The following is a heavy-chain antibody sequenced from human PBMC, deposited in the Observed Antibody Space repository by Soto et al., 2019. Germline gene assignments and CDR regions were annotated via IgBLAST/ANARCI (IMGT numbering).Heavy chain of an antibody. CDR3: ARDVGVYGDYFVKHDAFDI. CDR2: IYYSGST. V-gene: IGHV4-59*01. Sequence: SETLSLTCTVSGGSISSYYWSWIRQPPGKGLEWIGYIYYSGSTNYNPSLKSRVTISVDTSKNQCSLKLSSVTAADTAVYYCARDVGVYGDYFVKHDAFDIWGQGTMVTVSS. J-gene: IGHJ3*02. D-gene: IGHD4-17*01. CDR1: GGSISSYY.